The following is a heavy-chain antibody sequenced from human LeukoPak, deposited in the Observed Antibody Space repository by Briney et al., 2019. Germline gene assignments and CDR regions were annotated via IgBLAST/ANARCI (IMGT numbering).Heavy chain of an antibody. D-gene: IGHD5-24*01. Sequence: PGGFLRLSCVGSEFTVSNKYMSWVRQAPVKGLEWVSAISGGGSTYYADSVKGRFTISRDSSKNTLYLHMNNLRADDTAVYYCTRGRDGTYDYWGQGTLVTVSS. CDR3: TRGRDGTYDY. J-gene: IGHJ4*02. V-gene: IGHV3-66*01. CDR2: ISGGGST. CDR1: EFTVSNKY.